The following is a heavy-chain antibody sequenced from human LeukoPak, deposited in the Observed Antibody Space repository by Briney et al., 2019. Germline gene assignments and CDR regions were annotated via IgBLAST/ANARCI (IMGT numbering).Heavy chain of an antibody. CDR1: GFTFSGSA. D-gene: IGHD4-17*01. Sequence: PGGSLRLSCAASGFTFSGSAMHWVRQAPGKGLEWVAVISYDGSNKYYADSVKGRFTISRDNSKNTLYLQMNSLRAEDTAVYYCARDPHYGDYVIDYWGQGTLVTVSS. CDR3: ARDPHYGDYVIDY. CDR2: ISYDGSNK. V-gene: IGHV3-30-3*01. J-gene: IGHJ4*02.